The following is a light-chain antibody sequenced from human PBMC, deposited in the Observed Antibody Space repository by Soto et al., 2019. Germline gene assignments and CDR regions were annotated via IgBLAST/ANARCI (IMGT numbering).Light chain of an antibody. V-gene: IGKV3-11*01. CDR2: QTS. CDR3: HQRQSWPRT. J-gene: IGKJ1*01. CDR1: QYINTR. Sequence: IVLTQSQATLSPFSGARVTLSFRASQYINTRLAWSQHRPGQAPRLLIYQTSLRAAGIPARFSASGSGTDFTLTISDVQPEDFALYYCHQRQSWPRTFGQGTIV.